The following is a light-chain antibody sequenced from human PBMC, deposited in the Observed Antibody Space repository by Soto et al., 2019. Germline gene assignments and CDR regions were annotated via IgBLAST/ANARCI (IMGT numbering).Light chain of an antibody. Sequence: EIVMTQSPATLSVSPGDRATLSCRASQSVSSNLAWYQQKPGQAPRLLIYGASTGATGIPARFSGSGSGTEFTLTISRLQSEDFAVYYCQQYNNWPPWTFGQGTKVEIK. V-gene: IGKV3-15*01. CDR2: GAS. CDR3: QQYNNWPPWT. CDR1: QSVSSN. J-gene: IGKJ1*01.